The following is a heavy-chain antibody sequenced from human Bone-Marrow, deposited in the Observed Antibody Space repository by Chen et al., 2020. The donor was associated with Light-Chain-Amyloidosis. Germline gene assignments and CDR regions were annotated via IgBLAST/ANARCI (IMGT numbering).Heavy chain of an antibody. D-gene: IGHD3-3*01. J-gene: IGHJ5*02. Sequence: QVQLVQSGAEAKKPGSSVKVSCRASGGTFNSYGVSWIRQAPGQGLDWMGWIIPMFGRAHYAPKFQGRVTMTADESTNTAYMELSRLGSEDTAVYYCAGDETPIFGVVTYNWFDPLGQGTLVTVSS. CDR1: GGTFNSYG. V-gene: IGHV1-69*01. CDR2: IIPMFGRA. CDR3: AGDETPIFGVVTYNWFDP.